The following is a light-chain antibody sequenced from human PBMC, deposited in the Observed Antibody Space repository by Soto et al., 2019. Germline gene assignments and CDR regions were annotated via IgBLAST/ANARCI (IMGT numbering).Light chain of an antibody. Sequence: HSALAQPPSASGSPGQSVAISCTGTSSDVGGYNYVSWYQQHPGKAPKLMIYEVNKRPSGVPDRFSGSKSGNTASLTVSGLQAEDEADYYCSSYAGSSNVFGTGTKATVL. CDR2: EVN. CDR3: SSYAGSSNV. V-gene: IGLV2-8*01. J-gene: IGLJ1*01. CDR1: SSDVGGYNY.